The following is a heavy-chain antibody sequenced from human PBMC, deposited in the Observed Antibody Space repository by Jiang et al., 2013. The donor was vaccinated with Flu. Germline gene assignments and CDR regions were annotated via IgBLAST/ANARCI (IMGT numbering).Heavy chain of an antibody. Sequence: GAEVKKPGASVKVSCKSSGYTFTDYKIHWVRQAPGQRLEWMGWINGGNDNTKYSQKFQGRVTIIRDTSTSTAYMELSSLRSEDTAVYYCARDRRTWNEIDYWGQGTLVTVSS. D-gene: IGHD1-1*01. J-gene: IGHJ4*02. CDR1: GYTFTDYK. CDR2: INGGNDNT. V-gene: IGHV1-3*01. CDR3: ARDRRTWNEIDY.